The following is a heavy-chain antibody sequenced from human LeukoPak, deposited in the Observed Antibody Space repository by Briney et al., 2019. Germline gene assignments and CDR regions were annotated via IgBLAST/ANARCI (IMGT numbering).Heavy chain of an antibody. Sequence: SETLSLTCTVSGGSISGYYWSWIRQPPGKGLEWIGYIYYSGTTNYNPTLSTRVTISVDTSKNQFSLRLSSVTATDTAVYYCARLHSSRAEEFDPWGQGTLVTVSS. V-gene: IGHV4-59*01. J-gene: IGHJ5*02. CDR1: GGSISGYY. CDR2: IYYSGTT. CDR3: ARLHSSRAEEFDP.